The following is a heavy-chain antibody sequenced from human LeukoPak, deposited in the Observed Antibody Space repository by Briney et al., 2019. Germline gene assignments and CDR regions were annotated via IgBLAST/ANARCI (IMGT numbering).Heavy chain of an antibody. Sequence: GGSLRLSCAASGFTFSGSAMHWVRQAPGKGLEWVSFISSSSSYIYYADSLKGRFTISRDNAKNSLYLQMNSLRAEDTAVYYCARGTMFPYYFDYWGQGTLVTVSS. CDR3: ARGTMFPYYFDY. V-gene: IGHV3-21*01. CDR1: GFTFSGSA. J-gene: IGHJ4*02. D-gene: IGHD3-10*02. CDR2: ISSSSSYI.